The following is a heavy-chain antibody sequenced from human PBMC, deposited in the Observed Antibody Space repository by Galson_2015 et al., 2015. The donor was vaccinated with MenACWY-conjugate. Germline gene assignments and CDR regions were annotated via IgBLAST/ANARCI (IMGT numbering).Heavy chain of an antibody. CDR1: GGSSSSYY. J-gene: IGHJ6*03. D-gene: IGHD3/OR15-3a*01. CDR3: ARSPRISGLRVRYYYYYMDI. CDR2: IYFSENT. Sequence: ETLSLTCTVSGGSSSSYYWSWVRQAPGRGLEWIGNIYFSENTNYNPSLKSRVTMSIDTSENQVSLKLRSVTSADTAVYYCARSPRISGLRVRYYYYYMDIWGKGTTVTVSS. V-gene: IGHV4-59*01.